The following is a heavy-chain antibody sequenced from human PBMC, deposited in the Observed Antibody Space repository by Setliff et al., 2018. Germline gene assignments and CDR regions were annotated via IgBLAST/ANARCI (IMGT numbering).Heavy chain of an antibody. CDR1: GYSISSGYY. D-gene: IGHD3-22*01. Sequence: PSETLSLTCTVSGYSISSGYYWGWIRQPPGKGLEWIGSIYYSGSTNYNPSLNSRVAISVDTSENQFSLRLNSVTAADTAVYYCARLWISYESNTYFYPKYFDFWGQGTLVTVSS. CDR2: IYYSGST. V-gene: IGHV4-38-2*02. J-gene: IGHJ4*02. CDR3: ARLWISYESNTYFYPKYFDF.